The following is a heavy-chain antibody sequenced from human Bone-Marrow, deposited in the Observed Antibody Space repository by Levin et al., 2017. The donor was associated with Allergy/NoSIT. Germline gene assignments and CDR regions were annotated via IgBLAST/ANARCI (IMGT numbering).Heavy chain of an antibody. V-gene: IGHV1-2*02. CDR1: GFTFDGYY. D-gene: IGHD6-19*01. Sequence: ASVKVSCKPSGFTFDGYYIHWLRQAPGQGLEWMGWINPTTGVTRSAQKFQGRVTMTRDTSITTIYMDLSRLISDDTAIYYCARDKRSAGWTPIDYWGQGTLVTVTS. CDR3: ARDKRSAGWTPIDY. J-gene: IGHJ4*02. CDR2: INPTTGVT.